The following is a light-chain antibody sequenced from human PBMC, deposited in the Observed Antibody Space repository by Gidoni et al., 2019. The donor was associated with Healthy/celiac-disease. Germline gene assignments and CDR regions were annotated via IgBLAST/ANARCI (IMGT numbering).Light chain of an antibody. CDR3: QQYYSTPPYT. Sequence: IVLTQSPYSLAVSLGWRAPLNCKSSQSVLYSSNNKTYLAWYQQKPGQPPKLLIYGASTRESGVPDRFSGSGSGTDFTLTISSLEAEDVAVYYCQQYYSTPPYTFGQGTKLEIK. J-gene: IGKJ2*01. CDR1: QSVLYSSNNKTY. CDR2: GAS. V-gene: IGKV4-1*01.